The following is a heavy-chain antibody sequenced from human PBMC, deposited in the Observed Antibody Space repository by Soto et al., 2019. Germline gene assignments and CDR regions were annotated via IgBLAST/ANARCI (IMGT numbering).Heavy chain of an antibody. D-gene: IGHD1-26*01. CDR3: AKVRALPLAGTTRRYHYYGMDV. Sequence: PVGSLRLSCAASGFTFSSYAMSWVRQAPGKGLEWVSGISGRGGDTYNADSVKGRFTISRDNSKNTLFLQMNSLRVEDTAVYYCAKVRALPLAGTTRRYHYYGMDVWGQGTTVTVSS. CDR2: ISGRGGDT. J-gene: IGHJ6*02. CDR1: GFTFSSYA. V-gene: IGHV3-23*01.